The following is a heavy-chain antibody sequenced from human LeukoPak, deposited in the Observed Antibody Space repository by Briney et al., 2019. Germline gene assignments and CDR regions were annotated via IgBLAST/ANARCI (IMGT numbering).Heavy chain of an antibody. CDR2: IYTADSET. V-gene: IGHV5-51*01. D-gene: IGHD2-15*01. CDR1: GSTFTTYR. CDR3: ALVPRLGPRSWSYCFDS. J-gene: IGHJ4*02. Sequence: GESLKISCQGSGSTFTTYRIAWVRQMSGKGLEWMGVIYTADSETTYSPSFQGHVTISADTSTNTAFLEWSTLRASDTATYYRALVPRLGPRSWSYCFDSWSQGTLVTVSS.